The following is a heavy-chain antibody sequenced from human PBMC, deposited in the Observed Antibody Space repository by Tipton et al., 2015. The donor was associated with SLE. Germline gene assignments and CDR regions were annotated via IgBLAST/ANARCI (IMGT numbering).Heavy chain of an antibody. J-gene: IGHJ3*02. CDR3: AREGWGDTAFDI. CDR2: IYPGDSDT. CDR1: GYSFTSYW. V-gene: IGHV5-51*01. D-gene: IGHD3-16*01. Sequence: VQLVQSGAEVKKPGESLKISCKGSGYSFTSYWIGWVRQMPGKGLEWMGIIYPGDSDTRYSPSFQGQVTISVDTSKNQFSLKLSSVTAADTAVYYCAREGWGDTAFDIWGQGTMVTVSS.